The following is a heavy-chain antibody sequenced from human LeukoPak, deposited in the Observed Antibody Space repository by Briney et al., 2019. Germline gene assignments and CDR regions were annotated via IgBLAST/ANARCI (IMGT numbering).Heavy chain of an antibody. D-gene: IGHD1-7*01. V-gene: IGHV4-4*07. J-gene: IGHJ3*02. Sequence: SETLSLTCTVSGGSISSYYWSWIRQPAGKGLEWNGRIYTSGSTNYNPSLKSRVTMSVDTSKNQFSLKLSSVTAADTAVYYCARDGWNYVSGAFDIWGQGTMVTVSS. CDR1: GGSISSYY. CDR2: IYTSGST. CDR3: ARDGWNYVSGAFDI.